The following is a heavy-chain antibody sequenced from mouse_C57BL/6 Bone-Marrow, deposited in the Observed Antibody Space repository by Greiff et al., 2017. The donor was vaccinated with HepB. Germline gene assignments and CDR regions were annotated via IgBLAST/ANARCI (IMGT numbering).Heavy chain of an antibody. CDR1: GFTFSDYG. CDR3: ASFLYDGRSYYAMDY. Sequence: VQLQESGGGLVKPGGSLKLSCAASGFTFSDYGMHWVRQAPEKGLEWVAYISSGSSTIYYADTVKGRFTISRDNAKNTLFLQMTSLRSEDTAMYYCASFLYDGRSYYAMDYWGQGTSVTVSS. V-gene: IGHV5-17*01. J-gene: IGHJ4*01. CDR2: ISSGSSTI. D-gene: IGHD2-3*01.